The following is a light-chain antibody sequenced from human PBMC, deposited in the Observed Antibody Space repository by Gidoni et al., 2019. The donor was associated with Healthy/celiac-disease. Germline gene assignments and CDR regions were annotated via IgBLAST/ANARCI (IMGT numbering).Light chain of an antibody. CDR2: WAS. V-gene: IGKV4-1*01. CDR3: QQYYSTPHT. Sequence: DTGITQSPDALADSLGEGATITCKASMSVLYSSNNKNYLAWYQQKPGQPPKLLIYWASTRESGVPDRFSGSGSGTDFTLTISSLQAEDVAVYYCQQYYSTPHTFGGGTKVEIK. J-gene: IGKJ4*01. CDR1: MSVLYSSNNKNY.